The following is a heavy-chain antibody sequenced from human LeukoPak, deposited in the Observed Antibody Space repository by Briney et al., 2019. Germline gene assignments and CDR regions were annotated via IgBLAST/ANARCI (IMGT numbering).Heavy chain of an antibody. CDR2: ISWNSGSI. D-gene: IGHD2-2*01. V-gene: IGHV3-9*01. CDR1: GFTFDDYA. J-gene: IGHJ4*02. Sequence: GGSLRLSCAASGFTFDDYAMHWVRQAPGKGLEWVSGISWNSGSIGYADSVKGRFTISRDNAKNSLYLQMNSLRAEDTALYYCAKGPMPVTAKNYFDYWGQGTLVT. CDR3: AKGPMPVTAKNYFDY.